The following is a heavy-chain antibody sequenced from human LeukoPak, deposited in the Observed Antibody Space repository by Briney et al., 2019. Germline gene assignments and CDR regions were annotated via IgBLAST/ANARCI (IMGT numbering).Heavy chain of an antibody. Sequence: KPSETLSLTCAVYGGSFSGCYWSWIRHPPGKGLEWIGEINNSGSTTNNPSLKRRVTISVDTSRNQFSLKLSSVPAAATAVYYCARGSNPRGAFEIWGQGTMVTVSS. V-gene: IGHV4-34*01. J-gene: IGHJ3*02. CDR3: ARGSNPRGAFEI. CDR2: INNSGST. CDR1: GGSFSGCY.